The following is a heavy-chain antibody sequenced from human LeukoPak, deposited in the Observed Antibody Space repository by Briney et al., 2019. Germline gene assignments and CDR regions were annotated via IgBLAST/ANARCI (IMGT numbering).Heavy chain of an antibody. CDR1: GFTFSSYS. CDR2: ISSSSSYI. J-gene: IGHJ4*02. V-gene: IGHV3-21*01. D-gene: IGHD2-15*01. CDR3: ARDSGEGVVLDY. Sequence: GGSLRLSCAASGFTFSSYSMNWVRQAPGKGLEWVSSISSSSSYIYYADSVKGRFTISRDNAKNSLYLQMNSLRAEDTAVYYCARDSGEGVVLDYWGQGTLVTVSS.